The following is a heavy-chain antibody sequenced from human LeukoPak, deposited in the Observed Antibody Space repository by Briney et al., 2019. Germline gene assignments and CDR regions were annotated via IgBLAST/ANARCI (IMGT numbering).Heavy chain of an antibody. CDR2: IWHDGSRT. J-gene: IGHJ6*03. CDR1: GFTFSGYG. CDR3: AKDPRVYYYMDV. V-gene: IGHV3-30*02. Sequence: PGGSLRLSCAASGFTFSGYGLHWVRRAPGKGLEWVAFIWHDGSRTYYADSVKGRFAISRDNSKTILYLQMSSLRVEDTAVYYCAKDPRVYYYMDVWGKGTSVTVSS.